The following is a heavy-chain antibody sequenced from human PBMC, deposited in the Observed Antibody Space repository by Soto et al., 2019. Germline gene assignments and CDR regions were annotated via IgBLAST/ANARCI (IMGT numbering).Heavy chain of an antibody. CDR1: GFTFSSYG. J-gene: IGHJ4*02. CDR2: IWYDGSNK. V-gene: IGHV3-33*01. D-gene: IGHD3-22*01. Sequence: GSLRLSCAASGFTFSSYGMHWVRQAPGKGLEWVAVIWYDGSNKYYADSVKGRFTISRDNSKNTLYLQMNSLRAEDTAVYYRARSADSSGYPGADYWGQGTLVTVSS. CDR3: ARSADSSGYPGADY.